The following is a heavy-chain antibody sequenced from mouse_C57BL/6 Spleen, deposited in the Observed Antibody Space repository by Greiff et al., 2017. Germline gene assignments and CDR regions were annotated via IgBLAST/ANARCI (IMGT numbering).Heavy chain of an antibody. D-gene: IGHD3-1*01. CDR3: ARVSGEGYFDY. J-gene: IGHJ2*01. Sequence: EVKLVESEGGLVQPGSSMKLSCTASGFTFSDYYMAWVRQVPEKGLEWVANINYDGSSTYYLDSLKSRFIISRDNAKNILYLQMSSLKSEDTATYYCARVSGEGYFDYWGQGTTLTVSS. CDR1: GFTFSDYY. V-gene: IGHV5-16*01. CDR2: INYDGSST.